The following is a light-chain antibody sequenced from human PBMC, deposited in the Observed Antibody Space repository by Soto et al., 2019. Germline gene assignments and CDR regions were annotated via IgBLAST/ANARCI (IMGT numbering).Light chain of an antibody. J-gene: IGKJ2*01. Sequence: EIVLTQSPATLSLSPGERATLSCRASQSISSSLAWYQHKPGQTPRLLIYDASNRATGIPARFSCSGSGTHFTLTISSLEPEDFAVYYLQQRSNGPPVYTFGQGTKLEIK. CDR1: QSISSS. V-gene: IGKV3-11*01. CDR2: DAS. CDR3: QQRSNGPPVYT.